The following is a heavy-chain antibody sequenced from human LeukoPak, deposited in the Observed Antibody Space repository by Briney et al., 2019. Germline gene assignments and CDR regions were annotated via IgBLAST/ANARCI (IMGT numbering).Heavy chain of an antibody. V-gene: IGHV3-48*01. CDR2: ISSSSSTI. D-gene: IGHD5-18*01. CDR3: APAMHYFDH. CDR1: GFTFSSYS. J-gene: IGHJ4*02. Sequence: GGSLRLSCAASGFTFSSYSMNWVRQAPGKGLEWVSYISSSSSTIYYADSVKGRFTIPRDNAKNPLYLQMNRLRAEDTAVYYCAPAMHYFDHWGQGTLVTVSS.